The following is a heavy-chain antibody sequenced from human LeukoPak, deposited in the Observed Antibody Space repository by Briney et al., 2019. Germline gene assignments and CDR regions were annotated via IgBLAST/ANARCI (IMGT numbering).Heavy chain of an antibody. CDR2: IYYSGST. CDR3: ARVWTGGDYGDKTFDAFDI. Sequence: SETLSLTCTVSGGSISSYYWSWIRQPPGKGLEWIGYIYYSGSTNYNPSLKSRVTISVDTSKNQFSLKLSSVTAADTAVYYCARVWTGGDYGDKTFDAFDIWGQGTMVTVSS. V-gene: IGHV4-59*01. J-gene: IGHJ3*02. CDR1: GGSISSYY. D-gene: IGHD4-17*01.